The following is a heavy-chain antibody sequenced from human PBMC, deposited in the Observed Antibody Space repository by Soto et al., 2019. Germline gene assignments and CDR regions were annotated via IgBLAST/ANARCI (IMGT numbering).Heavy chain of an antibody. D-gene: IGHD2-8*01. Sequence: QVQLVQSGAEVKKPGASVKVSCKASGYSFTDYHIHWVRQAPGQGLEWLGRINPKSGGTSTAQKFQGWVTMTTDTSISTASMERTRLTSDGTAIYYCSRGDSTDCSNGVCSFFYNHDMDVWGQGTTVTVSS. J-gene: IGHJ6*02. CDR1: GYSFTDYH. CDR2: INPKSGGT. V-gene: IGHV1-2*04. CDR3: SRGDSTDCSNGVCSFFYNHDMDV.